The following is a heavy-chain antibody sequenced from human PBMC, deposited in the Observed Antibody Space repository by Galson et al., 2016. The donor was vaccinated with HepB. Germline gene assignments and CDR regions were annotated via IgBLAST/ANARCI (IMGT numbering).Heavy chain of an antibody. CDR2: VAVAGVP. D-gene: IGHD3-22*01. J-gene: IGHJ3*01. V-gene: IGHV3-13*05. CDR1: GFSFTTYD. CDR3: AREAGMGSGGYEVFDL. Sequence: SLRLSCAASGFSFTTYDMHWVRQPPGKGLEWVGAVAVAGVPYYPDSVRGRFNIFRENAKNSLYLQMDSLRVGDTAVYYCAREAGMGSGGYEVFDLWGQGILVTVSS.